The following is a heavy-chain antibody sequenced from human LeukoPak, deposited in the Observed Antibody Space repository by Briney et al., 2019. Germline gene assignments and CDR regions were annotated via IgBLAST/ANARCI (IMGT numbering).Heavy chain of an antibody. CDR3: ARMGRYGDYDY. Sequence: GGSLRLSCAASGFTFSSYWMTWVRQAPGKGLEWVANIKQDGSEKYYVDSVKGRFTISRDNAKNSLYLQMNSLRAEDTAVYYCARMGRYGDYDYWGQGTLVTVSS. CDR1: GFTFSSYW. D-gene: IGHD4-17*01. J-gene: IGHJ4*02. CDR2: IKQDGSEK. V-gene: IGHV3-7*01.